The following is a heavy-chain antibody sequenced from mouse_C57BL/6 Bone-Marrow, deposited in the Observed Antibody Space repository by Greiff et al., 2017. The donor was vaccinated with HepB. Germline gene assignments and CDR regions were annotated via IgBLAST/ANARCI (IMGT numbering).Heavy chain of an antibody. Sequence: QVQLKQPGAELVRPGSSVKLSCKASGYTFTSYWMHWVKQRPIQGLEWIGNIDPSDSETHYNQKFKDKATLTVDKSSSTAYMHLSSLTSEDSAVYYCSRTGFNYPYAMDYWGQGTSVTVSS. D-gene: IGHD2-1*01. J-gene: IGHJ4*01. V-gene: IGHV1-52*01. CDR1: GYTFTSYW. CDR2: IDPSDSET. CDR3: SRTGFNYPYAMDY.